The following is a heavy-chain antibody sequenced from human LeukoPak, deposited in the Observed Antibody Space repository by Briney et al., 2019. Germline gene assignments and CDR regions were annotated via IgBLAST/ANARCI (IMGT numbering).Heavy chain of an antibody. V-gene: IGHV1-2*02. CDR1: GYTFTGYY. CDR3: ARDKCSSTSCYSLTN. Sequence: GASVKVSCKASGYTFTGYYMHWVRQAPGQGLEWMGWINPNSGGTNYAQKFQGRVTMTRDTSISTAYMELSRLRSDDTAVYYCARDKCSSTSCYSLTNWGKGTTVTVSS. CDR2: INPNSGGT. J-gene: IGHJ6*04. D-gene: IGHD2-2*01.